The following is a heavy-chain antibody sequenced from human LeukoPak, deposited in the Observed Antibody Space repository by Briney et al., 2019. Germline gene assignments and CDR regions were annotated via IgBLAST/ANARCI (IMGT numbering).Heavy chain of an antibody. V-gene: IGHV3-23*01. CDR1: QFTFSVYA. J-gene: IGHJ4*02. CDR2: ISGSGGST. CDR3: AKDKVVRGVILFFDY. Sequence: GGSLRLSCSASQFTFSVYAMTWVRQAPGKGLEWVSAISGSGGSTYYADSMKGRLTISRDNSKNTLYLQMNSLRAEDTAVYYCAKDKVVRGVILFFDYWGQGTLVTVSS. D-gene: IGHD3-10*01.